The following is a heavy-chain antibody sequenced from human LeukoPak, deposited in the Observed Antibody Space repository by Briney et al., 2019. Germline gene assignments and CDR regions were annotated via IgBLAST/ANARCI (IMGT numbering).Heavy chain of an antibody. CDR3: GGALPHDAFDI. D-gene: IGHD6-25*01. Sequence: ESLKISCKGSGYSFTSYWTGWVRQMPGKGLEWMGIIYPGDSDTRYSPSFQGQVTISADKSISTAYLQWSSLKASDTAMYYCGGALPHDAFDIWGQGTMVTVSS. CDR2: IYPGDSDT. CDR1: GYSFTSYW. V-gene: IGHV5-51*01. J-gene: IGHJ3*02.